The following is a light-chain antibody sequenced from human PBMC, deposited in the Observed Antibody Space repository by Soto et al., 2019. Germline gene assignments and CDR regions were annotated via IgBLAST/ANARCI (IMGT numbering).Light chain of an antibody. J-gene: IGKJ1*01. CDR3: QQCNNWPQWT. CDR1: QSVGTF. Sequence: EIVLTQSPATLSLSPGERATLSCRASQSVGTFFAWYQQKPGQAPRLLIYDASNRATGIPPRFSGSGSGTDFTLTISSLEPEDFAVYYCQQCNNWPQWTFGQGTKVDNK. CDR2: DAS. V-gene: IGKV3-11*01.